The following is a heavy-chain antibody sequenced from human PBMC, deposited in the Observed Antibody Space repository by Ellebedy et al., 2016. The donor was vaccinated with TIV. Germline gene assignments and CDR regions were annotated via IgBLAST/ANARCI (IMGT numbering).Heavy chain of an antibody. CDR3: ARGYDYNNPWYFDY. D-gene: IGHD4-11*01. J-gene: IGHJ4*02. CDR1: GYTFTSYG. CDR2: ISGYNGNT. Sequence: ASAKVSCXASGYTFTSYGITWVRQAPGQGLEWMGWISGYNGNTKYAQKVQGRVTMTTDTSTSTAYMELRSLRSDDTAVYYCARGYDYNNPWYFDYWGQGTLVTVSS. V-gene: IGHV1-18*01.